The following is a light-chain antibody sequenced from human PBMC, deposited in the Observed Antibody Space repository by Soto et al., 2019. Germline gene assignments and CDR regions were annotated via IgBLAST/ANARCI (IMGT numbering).Light chain of an antibody. CDR3: QQSYSTLVT. Sequence: DIQMTQSPSSLSASVGDRVTITCRASQSISSYLNWYQQKPGKATKLLIYVASSLQSGVPSRFSGSGSGTDFTLTISSLQPEDFATYYCQQSYSTLVTFGQGTKVDIK. V-gene: IGKV1-39*01. CDR1: QSISSY. J-gene: IGKJ1*01. CDR2: VAS.